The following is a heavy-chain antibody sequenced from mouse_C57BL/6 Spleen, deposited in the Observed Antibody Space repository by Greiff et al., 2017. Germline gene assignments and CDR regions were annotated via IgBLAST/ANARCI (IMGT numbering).Heavy chain of an antibody. J-gene: IGHJ2*01. CDR1: GFTFSSYA. V-gene: IGHV5-4*01. D-gene: IGHD1-1*01. Sequence: EVQLVESGGGLVKPGGSLKLSCAASGFTFSSYAMSWVRQTPEKRLEWVATISDGGSYTYYPDNVKGRFTISRDNAKNNLYLQMSHLKSEDTAMYYCAREGATVVATRDYFDYWGQGTTLTVSS. CDR3: AREGATVVATRDYFDY. CDR2: ISDGGSYT.